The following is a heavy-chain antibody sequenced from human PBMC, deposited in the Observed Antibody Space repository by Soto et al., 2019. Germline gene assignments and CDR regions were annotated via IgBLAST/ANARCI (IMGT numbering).Heavy chain of an antibody. J-gene: IGHJ5*02. D-gene: IGHD6-6*01. Sequence: SETPSLTCAVYGGSFSGYDWSWIRQPPGKGLEWIGEINHSGSTNYNPSLKSRVTISVDTSKNQFSLKLSSVTAADTAVYYCARGYIAAQTNWFDPWGQGTLVTVSS. CDR2: INHSGST. CDR1: GGSFSGYD. CDR3: ARGYIAAQTNWFDP. V-gene: IGHV4-34*01.